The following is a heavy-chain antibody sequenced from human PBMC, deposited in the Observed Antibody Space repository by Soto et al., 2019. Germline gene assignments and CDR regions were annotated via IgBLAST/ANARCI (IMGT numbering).Heavy chain of an antibody. J-gene: IGHJ4*02. CDR2: ISAYNGNT. CDR1: GYIFTSYG. CDR3: AREYGSRSRFDY. V-gene: IGHV1-18*01. D-gene: IGHD3-10*01. Sequence: QVPLVQSGAEVKKPGASVKVSCKASGYIFTSYGIIWVRQTPGQGLEWMGWISAYNGNTNYAQKLQGRGTMTTDTSTSTAYMELRSLRSDDTAVYYCAREYGSRSRFDYWGQGTLVTVSS.